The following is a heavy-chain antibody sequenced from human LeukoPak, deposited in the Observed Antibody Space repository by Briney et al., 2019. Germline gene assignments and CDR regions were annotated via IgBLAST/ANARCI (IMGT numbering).Heavy chain of an antibody. CDR2: INSDGSWT. CDR1: GFTFRTYW. Sequence: GGSLRLSCAVSGFTFRTYWMHWVRQVPGEGLVWVSHINSDGSWTSYADSVKGRFTISKDNAKNTVYLQMNNLRAEDTAVYYCVSFYETYWGRGTLVTVSS. V-gene: IGHV3-74*01. D-gene: IGHD2/OR15-2a*01. CDR3: VSFYETY. J-gene: IGHJ4*02.